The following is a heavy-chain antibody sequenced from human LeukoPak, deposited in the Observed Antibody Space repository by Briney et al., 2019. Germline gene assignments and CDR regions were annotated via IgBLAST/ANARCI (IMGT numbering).Heavy chain of an antibody. V-gene: IGHV4-39*02. J-gene: IGHJ6*02. Sequence: SETLSLTCTVSDGSISSSNYYWGWIRQPPGKGLEWIGSLYYSGSTYSNPSLKSRVTTSVDTSKNQFSLKLNSVTAADTAVYYCARDSGLDVWGQGTTVTVSS. CDR1: DGSISSSNYY. CDR2: LYYSGST. CDR3: ARDSGLDV. D-gene: IGHD3-10*01.